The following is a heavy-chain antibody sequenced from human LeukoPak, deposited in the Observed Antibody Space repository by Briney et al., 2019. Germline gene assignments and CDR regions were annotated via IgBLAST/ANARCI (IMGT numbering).Heavy chain of an antibody. D-gene: IGHD3-22*01. Sequence: GGSLRLSCAASGFTFSSCAMSWVRQAPGKGLEWVSAISGSGGSTYYADSVKGRFTISRDNSKNTLYLQMNSLRAEDTAVYYCAKVPYDSSGYSTYYFDYWGQGTLVTVSS. V-gene: IGHV3-23*01. CDR3: AKVPYDSSGYSTYYFDY. CDR2: ISGSGGST. J-gene: IGHJ4*02. CDR1: GFTFSSCA.